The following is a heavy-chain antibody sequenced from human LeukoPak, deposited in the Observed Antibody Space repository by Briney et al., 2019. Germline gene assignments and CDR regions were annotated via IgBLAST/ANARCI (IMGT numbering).Heavy chain of an antibody. CDR2: IKQDGSEK. Sequence: GGSLRLSCAASGFTFSTYWMSWVRQAPGKGLEWVANIKQDGSEKYYVDSVKGRFTISRDNGKNSLYLHMSSLRAEGTAVYYCARDPPALEDFDYWGQGTQVTVSS. J-gene: IGHJ4*02. CDR3: ARDPPALEDFDY. CDR1: GFTFSTYW. V-gene: IGHV3-7*01.